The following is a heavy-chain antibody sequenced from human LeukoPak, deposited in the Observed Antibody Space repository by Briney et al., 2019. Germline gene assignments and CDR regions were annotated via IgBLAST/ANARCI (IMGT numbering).Heavy chain of an antibody. D-gene: IGHD4-17*01. CDR3: ARMDNGDSY. CDR2: TYSGGFT. CDR1: GFNVSNNH. J-gene: IGHJ4*02. V-gene: IGHV3-53*01. Sequence: GGSLRLSCAASGFNVSNNHMSWVRQAPGKGLEWVSITYSGGFTHYADSVKGRFTVSRDNSKNTLYLQMNSLRADDTALYYCARMDNGDSYWGQGTLVIVSS.